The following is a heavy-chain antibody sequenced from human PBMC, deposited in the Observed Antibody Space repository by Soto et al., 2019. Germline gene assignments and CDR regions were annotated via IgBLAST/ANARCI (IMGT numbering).Heavy chain of an antibody. CDR3: ARGPGAARTGYWFDP. CDR2: IYYSGST. J-gene: IGHJ5*02. CDR1: GGSVSSGSYY. V-gene: IGHV4-61*01. Sequence: PSETLSLTCTVSGGSVSSGSYYWSWIRQPPGKGLEWIGYIYYSGSTNYNPSLKSRVTISVDTSKNQFSLRLSSVTAADTAVYYCARGPGAARTGYWFDPWGQGTLVTVSS. D-gene: IGHD6-6*01.